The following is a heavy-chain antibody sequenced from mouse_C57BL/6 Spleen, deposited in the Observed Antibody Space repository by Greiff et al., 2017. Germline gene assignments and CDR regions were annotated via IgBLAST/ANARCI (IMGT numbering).Heavy chain of an antibody. J-gene: IGHJ2*01. V-gene: IGHV5-6*01. CDR2: ISSGGSYT. CDR3: ARRSNYLYYFDY. CDR1: GFTFSSYG. D-gene: IGHD2-5*01. Sequence: DVHLVESGGDLVKPGGSLKLSCAASGFTFSSYGMSWVRQTPDKRLEWVATISSGGSYTYYPDSVKGRFIISRDNAKNTLCLQMSSLKSEDTAMYYCARRSNYLYYFDYWGQGTTLTVSS.